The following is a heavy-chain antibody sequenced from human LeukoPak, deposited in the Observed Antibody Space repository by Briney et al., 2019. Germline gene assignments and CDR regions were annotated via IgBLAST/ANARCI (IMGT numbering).Heavy chain of an antibody. J-gene: IGHJ4*02. V-gene: IGHV3-30*18. Sequence: GRSLRLSCAASGFTFSNFGMHWVRQAPGKGLEWVAVVSYDGKNEYYTDSVKGRFTISRDNAKNTVYLQMNSLKPEDTAVYYCAKQMAVDYFDYWGQGTLVTVSS. CDR3: AKQMAVDYFDY. D-gene: IGHD5-24*01. CDR1: GFTFSNFG. CDR2: VSYDGKNE.